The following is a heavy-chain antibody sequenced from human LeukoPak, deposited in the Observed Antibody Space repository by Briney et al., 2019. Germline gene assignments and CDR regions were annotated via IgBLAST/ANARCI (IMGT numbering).Heavy chain of an antibody. J-gene: IGHJ4*02. Sequence: PGGSLRLSCAASGFTFSSYAMSWVRQAPGKGLEWVSAISGSGGSTYYADSVKVRFTISRDNSKNTLYLQMNSLRAEDTAVYYCATQDSSSLMADVDYWGQGTLVTVSS. D-gene: IGHD6-6*01. CDR2: ISGSGGST. CDR3: ATQDSSSLMADVDY. V-gene: IGHV3-23*01. CDR1: GFTFSSYA.